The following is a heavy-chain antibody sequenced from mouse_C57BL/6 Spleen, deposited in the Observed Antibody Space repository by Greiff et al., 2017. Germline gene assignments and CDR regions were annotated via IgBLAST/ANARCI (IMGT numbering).Heavy chain of an antibody. D-gene: IGHD3-2*02. J-gene: IGHJ4*01. CDR1: GFTFSSYG. CDR3: ARLDSSGYRAVDY. Sequence: EVKLVESGGDLVKPGGSLKLSCAASGFTFSSYGMSWVRQTPDKRLEWVATISSGGSYTYYPDSVKGRFTISRDNAKNTLYLQMSSLKSEDTAMYYCARLDSSGYRAVDYWGQGTSVTVSS. V-gene: IGHV5-6*01. CDR2: ISSGGSYT.